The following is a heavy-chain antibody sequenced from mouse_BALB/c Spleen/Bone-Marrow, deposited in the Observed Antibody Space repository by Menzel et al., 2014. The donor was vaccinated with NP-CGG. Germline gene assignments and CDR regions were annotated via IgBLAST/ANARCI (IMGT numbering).Heavy chain of an antibody. D-gene: IGHD1-1*01. CDR3: ARRNYGSSWAMDY. CDR1: GFDFSRYW. J-gene: IGHJ4*01. V-gene: IGHV4-2*02. Sequence: EVQGVESGGGLVQPGGSLNLSCAASGFDFSRYWMSWTRQAPGKGQEWIGEINPGSSTINYTPSLKDKFIISRDNAKNTLYLQMNKVRSEDTALYYCARRNYGSSWAMDYWGQGTSVTVSS. CDR2: INPGSSTI.